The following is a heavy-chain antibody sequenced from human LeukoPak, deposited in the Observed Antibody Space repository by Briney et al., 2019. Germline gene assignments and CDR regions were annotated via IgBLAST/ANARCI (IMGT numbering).Heavy chain of an antibody. CDR2: ISSSGSTI. CDR3: ARVLRCSGGSCYLSANNWFDP. Sequence: GGSLRLSCAASGFTFSSYEMNWVRQAPGKGLEWVSYISSSGSTIYYADSVKGRFTISRDNAKNSLYLQMNSLRAEDTAVYYCARVLRCSGGSCYLSANNWFDPWGQGTLVTVSS. V-gene: IGHV3-48*03. J-gene: IGHJ5*02. CDR1: GFTFSSYE. D-gene: IGHD2-15*01.